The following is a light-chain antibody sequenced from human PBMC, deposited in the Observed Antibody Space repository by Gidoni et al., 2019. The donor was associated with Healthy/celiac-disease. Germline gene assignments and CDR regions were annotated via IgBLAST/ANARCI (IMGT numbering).Light chain of an antibody. Sequence: PGERATLSCRASQSVSSNLAWYQQKPGQAPRLLIYGASTRATGIPARFSGSGSGTEFTLTISSLQSEDFAVYYCQQYNNWPPTFGQXTKVEIK. CDR2: GAS. V-gene: IGKV3-15*01. CDR1: QSVSSN. CDR3: QQYNNWPPT. J-gene: IGKJ1*01.